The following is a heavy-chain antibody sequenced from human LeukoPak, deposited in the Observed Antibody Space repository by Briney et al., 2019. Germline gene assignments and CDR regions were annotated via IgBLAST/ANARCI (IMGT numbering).Heavy chain of an antibody. D-gene: IGHD3-10*01. CDR3: ARVVEYYYGSVDY. CDR1: GFTFSSYS. V-gene: IGHV3-21*01. CDR2: ISSSSSYI. J-gene: IGHJ4*02. Sequence: GGSLRLSCAASGFTFSSYSMNWVRQAPGKGLEWVSSISSSSSYIYYADSVKGRFTISRDNAKNSLYLQMNSLRAEDTAVYYCARVVEYYYGSVDYWGQGTLVTVSS.